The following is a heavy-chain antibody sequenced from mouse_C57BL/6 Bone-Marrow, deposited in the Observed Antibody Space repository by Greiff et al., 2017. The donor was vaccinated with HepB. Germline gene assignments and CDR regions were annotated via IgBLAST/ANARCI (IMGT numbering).Heavy chain of an antibody. CDR3: ARGYYYGSSYY. Sequence: VQLQQSGAELARPGASVKLSCKASGYTFTSSGISWVKQRTGQGLEWIGEIYPRSGNTYYNEKFKGKATLTADKSSSTAYMELRSLTSEDSAVYFCARGYYYGSSYYGGQGTTLTVSS. CDR1: GYTFTSSG. V-gene: IGHV1-81*01. J-gene: IGHJ2*01. D-gene: IGHD1-1*01. CDR2: IYPRSGNT.